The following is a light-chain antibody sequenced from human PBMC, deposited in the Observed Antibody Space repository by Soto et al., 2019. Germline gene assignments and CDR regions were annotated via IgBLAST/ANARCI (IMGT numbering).Light chain of an antibody. CDR1: QSVSSN. CDR2: GAS. V-gene: IGKV3-15*01. CDR3: QQYDGLPLT. Sequence: EIVMTQSPATLSVSPGERATLSCRASQSVSSNLAWYQQTPGQPPRLLIYGASTRASGIPARFSGSGSGTEFTLTISSLQSEDFAVYYCQQYDGLPLTFGGGTKMEIK. J-gene: IGKJ4*01.